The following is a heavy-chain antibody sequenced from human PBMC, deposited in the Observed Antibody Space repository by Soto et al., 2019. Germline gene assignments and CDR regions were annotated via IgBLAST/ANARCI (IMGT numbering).Heavy chain of an antibody. CDR1: GFSFSNYG. J-gene: IGHJ4*02. D-gene: IGHD3-10*02. V-gene: IGHV3-64*04. Sequence: GGSLRLSCAASGFSFSNYGMHWVRKAPGKGLDFVSAILSHGGTTYYADSVRGRFTISRDNSKNTLYLQMNSLRAEDTAVYYCAKDPSVYGGARAASDYFDYWGQGTLVTVSS. CDR3: AKDPSVYGGARAASDYFDY. CDR2: ILSHGGTT.